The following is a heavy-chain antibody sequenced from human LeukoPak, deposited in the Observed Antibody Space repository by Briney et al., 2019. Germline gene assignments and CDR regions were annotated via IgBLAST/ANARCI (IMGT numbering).Heavy chain of an antibody. Sequence: GGSLRLSCEAAGFTFSSYALIWVRQAPGKGLVWVSRINSDGSSTSYADFVKGRFTISRDNAKNTLYLQMNSLRAEDTAVYYCAREPRDYYDSSGYYADYFDYWGQGTLVTVSS. CDR1: GFTFSSYA. V-gene: IGHV3-74*01. D-gene: IGHD3-22*01. CDR3: AREPRDYYDSSGYYADYFDY. J-gene: IGHJ4*02. CDR2: INSDGSST.